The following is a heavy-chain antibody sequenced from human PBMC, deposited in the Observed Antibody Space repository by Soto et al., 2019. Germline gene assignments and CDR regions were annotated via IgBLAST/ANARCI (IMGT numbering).Heavy chain of an antibody. Sequence: LSCAASGFTFSSYGMHWVRQAPGKGLEWVAVISYDGSNKYYADSVKGRFTISRDNSKNTLYLQMNSLRAEDTAVYYCARGLRYFDWPDYWGQGTLVTVSS. D-gene: IGHD3-9*01. CDR2: ISYDGSNK. J-gene: IGHJ4*02. V-gene: IGHV3-30*03. CDR1: GFTFSSYG. CDR3: ARGLRYFDWPDY.